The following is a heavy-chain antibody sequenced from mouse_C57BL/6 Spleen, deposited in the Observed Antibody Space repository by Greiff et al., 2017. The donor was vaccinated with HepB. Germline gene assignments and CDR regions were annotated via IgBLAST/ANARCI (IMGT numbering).Heavy chain of an antibody. CDR3: ERRDYYGNYAMDY. CDR2: IYPGSGST. CDR1: GYTFTSYW. V-gene: IGHV1-55*01. D-gene: IGHD1-1*01. J-gene: IGHJ4*01. Sequence: QVQLQQPGAELVKPGASVKMSCKASGYTFTSYWITWVKQRPGQGLEWIGDIYPGSGSTNYNEKFKSKATLTVDTSSSTAYMQLSSLTSEDSAVYYCERRDYYGNYAMDYWGQGTSVTVSS.